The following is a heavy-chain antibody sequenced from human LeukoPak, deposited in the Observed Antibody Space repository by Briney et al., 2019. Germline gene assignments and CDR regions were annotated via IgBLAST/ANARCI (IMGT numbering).Heavy chain of an antibody. Sequence: SETLSLTCAVYGGPFSGYHWSWIRQPPGKGLEWIGEINHSGSTNYNPSLKSRVTMSVDTSKNQFSMKLSSVTAADTAVYFCARPNLGSFYYMDVWGKGTTVTVSS. CDR1: GGPFSGYH. CDR2: INHSGST. CDR3: ARPNLGSFYYMDV. V-gene: IGHV4-34*01. J-gene: IGHJ6*03.